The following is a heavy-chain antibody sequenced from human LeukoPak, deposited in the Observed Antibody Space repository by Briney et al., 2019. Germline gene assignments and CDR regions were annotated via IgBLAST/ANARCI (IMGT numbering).Heavy chain of an antibody. D-gene: IGHD2-2*01. J-gene: IGHJ4*02. Sequence: GGSLRLSCAASGFTFSTYSMNWVRQAPGKGLEWVAVISYDGSNKYYADSVKGRFTISRDNSKNTLYLQMNSLRAEDTAVYYCARDRGSGYCSSTSCFSFDYWGQGTLVTVSS. V-gene: IGHV3-30*03. CDR1: GFTFSTYS. CDR3: ARDRGSGYCSSTSCFSFDY. CDR2: ISYDGSNK.